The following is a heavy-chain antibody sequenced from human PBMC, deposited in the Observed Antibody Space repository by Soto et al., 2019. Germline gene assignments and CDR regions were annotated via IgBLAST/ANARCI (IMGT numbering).Heavy chain of an antibody. J-gene: IGHJ4*02. D-gene: IGHD5-12*01. V-gene: IGHV1-3*01. Sequence: QVQLVQSGAEVKKPGASVKVSCKASGYTFTSYAMHWVRQAPGQRLEWMGWINAGNGNTKYSQKFQGRVTITRDTSASTAYMELSSLRAEDTAVYYCARGVGLYSGYDYWGQGTLVTVSS. CDR2: INAGNGNT. CDR1: GYTFTSYA. CDR3: ARGVGLYSGYDY.